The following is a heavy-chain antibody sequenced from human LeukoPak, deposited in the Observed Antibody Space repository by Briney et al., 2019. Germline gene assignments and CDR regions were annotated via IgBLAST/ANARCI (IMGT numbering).Heavy chain of an antibody. J-gene: IGHJ3*02. Sequence: SETLSLTCTVSGGSISSYYWSWIRQPPGKGLEWIGYIYNRGSTNYNPSLKSRVSISVDTSKNQFSLKLRSVAAADTAVYYCARDRPGIAVAGDAFDIWGQGTMVTVSS. D-gene: IGHD6-19*01. CDR2: IYNRGST. CDR3: ARDRPGIAVAGDAFDI. CDR1: GGSISSYY. V-gene: IGHV4-59*01.